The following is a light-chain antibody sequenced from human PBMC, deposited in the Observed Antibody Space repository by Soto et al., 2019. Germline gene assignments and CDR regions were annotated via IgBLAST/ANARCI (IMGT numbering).Light chain of an antibody. J-gene: IGKJ2*03. CDR3: QQVNTYPPR. CDR1: QGTNNY. V-gene: IGKV1-9*01. Sequence: DIQFTHAPSSLSASVGDRLTITCRASQGTNNYLAWYQQKPGKAPKVLIYGASTLESGVPSRFSGSGYGTEFTLTISSLQPEDFATYYCQQVNTYPPRFGQGTKVDIK. CDR2: GAS.